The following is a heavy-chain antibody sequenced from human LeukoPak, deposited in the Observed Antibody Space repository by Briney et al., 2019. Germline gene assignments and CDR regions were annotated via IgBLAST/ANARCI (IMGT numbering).Heavy chain of an antibody. J-gene: IGHJ4*02. V-gene: IGHV3-66*01. CDR2: IYSGGST. CDR1: GFTVSSNY. D-gene: IGHD3-9*01. CDR3: ARRYYDVLTGYYDLDY. Sequence: GGSLRLSCAASGFTVSSNYMSWVRQAPGKGLEWVSVIYSGGSTYYADSVKGRFTISRDNSKNTLYLQMNSLRAEDTAVYYCARRYYDVLTGYYDLDYWGQGTLVTVSS.